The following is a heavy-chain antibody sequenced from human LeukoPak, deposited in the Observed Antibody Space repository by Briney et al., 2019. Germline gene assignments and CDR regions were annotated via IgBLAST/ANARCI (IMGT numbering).Heavy chain of an antibody. CDR1: GFTFSSYS. D-gene: IGHD4-17*01. V-gene: IGHV3-23*01. CDR2: ISGSGGST. Sequence: GGSLRLSCAASGFTFSSYSMNWVRQAPGKGLEWVSAISGSGGSTYYADSVKGRFTISRDNSKNTLYLQMNSLRAEDTAVYYCAKDGFYGDYVSYWGQGTLVTVSS. J-gene: IGHJ4*02. CDR3: AKDGFYGDYVSY.